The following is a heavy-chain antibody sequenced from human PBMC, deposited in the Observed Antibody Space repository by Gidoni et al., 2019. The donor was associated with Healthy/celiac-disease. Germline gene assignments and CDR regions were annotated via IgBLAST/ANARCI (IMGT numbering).Heavy chain of an antibody. CDR3: ARAGYYYDSSGDGMDV. V-gene: IGHV3-30-3*01. CDR2: ISYDGSNK. Sequence: QVQLVESGGGVVQPGRSLRLSCAASGFPFSSYAMHWVRQAPGKGLGWVAVISYDGSNKYYADSVKGRFTISRDNSKNTLYLQMNSLRAEDTAVYYCARAGYYYDSSGDGMDVWGQGTTVTVSS. D-gene: IGHD3-22*01. J-gene: IGHJ6*02. CDR1: GFPFSSYA.